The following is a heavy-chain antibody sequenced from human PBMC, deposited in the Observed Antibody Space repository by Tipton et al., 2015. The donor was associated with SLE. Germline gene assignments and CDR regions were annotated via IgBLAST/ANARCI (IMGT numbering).Heavy chain of an antibody. CDR1: GGSLTSGGYS. CDR2: IYYSGRA. D-gene: IGHD6-6*01. V-gene: IGHV4-30-2*01. J-gene: IGHJ4*02. CDR3: ARAEYHNTPFFDY. Sequence: TLSLTCDVSGGSLTSGGYSWSWIRQPPGKGLEWIGYIYYSGRASYSPPLRSRVTMSVDRSKNQFSLKLNSVTAADTAVYFCARAEYHNTPFFDYWGQGIQVAVSS.